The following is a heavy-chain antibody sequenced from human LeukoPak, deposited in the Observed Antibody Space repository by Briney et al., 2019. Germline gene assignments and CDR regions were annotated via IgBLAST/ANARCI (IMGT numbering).Heavy chain of an antibody. J-gene: IGHJ4*02. CDR3: AKDFRYQLLTYYFDY. CDR1: GFTFSTYG. CDR2: IACDGSYK. V-gene: IGHV3-30*18. D-gene: IGHD2-2*01. Sequence: PGRSLRLSCAPSGFTFSTYGTPWVRQHPGKGLEWVAAIACDGSYKYYADSVKRRLTISRDNSKNALYLQMNSLRAEDTAMYYCAKDFRYQLLTYYFDYWGQGALVTVSS.